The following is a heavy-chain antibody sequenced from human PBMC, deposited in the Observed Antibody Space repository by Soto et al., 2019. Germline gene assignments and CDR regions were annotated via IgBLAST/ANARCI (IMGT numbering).Heavy chain of an antibody. CDR1: GYTFTGYY. CDR2: INPNSGGT. V-gene: IGHV1-2*04. Sequence: QVQLVQSGAEVTKPGASVKVSCKASGYTFTGYYMHWVRQAPGQGLEWMGWINPNSGGTNYVQKFQGWVTMTRDTSISTAYMELSRLRSDDTAMYYCARGPPSFTVFGEMLYGMDVWGQGTTVTVSS. CDR3: ARGPPSFTVFGEMLYGMDV. J-gene: IGHJ6*02. D-gene: IGHD3-3*01.